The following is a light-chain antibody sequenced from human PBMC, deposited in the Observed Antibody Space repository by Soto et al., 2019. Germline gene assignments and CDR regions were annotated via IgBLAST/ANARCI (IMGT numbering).Light chain of an antibody. CDR3: NSCTDTTSLI. V-gene: IGLV2-14*01. J-gene: IGLJ2*01. Sequence: QSVLTQPASVSGSPGQSITISCTGTSSDVGDYKYVSWYQQHPGKAPKLIIYEVSNQPSGISNRFSGSKSGNTASLTISGLQAEDEADYYCNSCTDTTSLIFGGGTKLTVL. CDR1: SSDVGDYKY. CDR2: EVS.